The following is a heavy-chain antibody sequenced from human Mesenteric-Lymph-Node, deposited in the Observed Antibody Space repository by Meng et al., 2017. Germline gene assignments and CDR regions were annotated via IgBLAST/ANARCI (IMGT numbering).Heavy chain of an antibody. CDR1: GFPFSSYT. CDR2: ISSSSNYI. V-gene: IGHV3-21*01. Sequence: EVQLVESGGGLVKPGGSLRLSCAASGFPFSSYTMNWVRRAPGKGLEWVSSISSSSNYIYSADSVKGRFTISRDNAKNSLYLQMNSLRAEDTAVYYCARDTPGLLFDYWGQGTLVTVSS. CDR3: ARDTPGLLFDY. J-gene: IGHJ4*02. D-gene: IGHD5-18*01.